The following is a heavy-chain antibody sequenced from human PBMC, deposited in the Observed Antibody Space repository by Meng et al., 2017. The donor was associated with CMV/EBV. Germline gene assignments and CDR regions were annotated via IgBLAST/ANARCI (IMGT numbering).Heavy chain of an antibody. D-gene: IGHD4-11*01. CDR3: ARAGEDYSNNWFDP. CDR2: IYPGDSDT. Sequence: KVSCKGSGYSFTSYWIGWVRQMLGKGLEWMGIIYPGDSDTRYSPSFQGQVTISADKSISTAYLQWSSLKASDTAMYYCARAGEDYSNNWFDPWGQGTLVTVSS. CDR1: GYSFTSYW. V-gene: IGHV5-51*01. J-gene: IGHJ5*02.